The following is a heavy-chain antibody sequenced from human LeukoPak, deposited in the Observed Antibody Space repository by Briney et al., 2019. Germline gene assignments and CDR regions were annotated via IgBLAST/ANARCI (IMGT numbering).Heavy chain of an antibody. V-gene: IGHV3-21*01. CDR2: ISSSSSYI. CDR3: ARDYGDYVAYFDY. Sequence: GGSLRLSCAASGFTFSSYSMSWVRQAPGKGLEWVSSISSSSSYIYYADSVKGRFTISRDNAKNSLYLQMNSLRAEDTAVYYCARDYGDYVAYFDYWGQGTLVTVSS. CDR1: GFTFSSYS. J-gene: IGHJ4*02. D-gene: IGHD4-17*01.